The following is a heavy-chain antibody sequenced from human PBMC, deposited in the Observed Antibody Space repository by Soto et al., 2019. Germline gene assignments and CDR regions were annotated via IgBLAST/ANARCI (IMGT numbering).Heavy chain of an antibody. Sequence: EVQLVESGGGLVKPGESLRLSCAASGFTFSDARMTWVRQAPGKGLEWVGRIKSKTDGGTTDYVAPVKGRFTISRDDSKNTLYLQINSLKTEDTAVYYCTGTNYGDYGTYWGQGTLVTVSS. J-gene: IGHJ4*02. CDR2: IKSKTDGGTT. CDR1: GFTFSDAR. V-gene: IGHV3-15*01. CDR3: TGTNYGDYGTY. D-gene: IGHD4-17*01.